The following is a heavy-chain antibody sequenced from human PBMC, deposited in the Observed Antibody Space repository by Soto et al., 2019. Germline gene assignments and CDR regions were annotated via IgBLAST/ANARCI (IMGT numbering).Heavy chain of an antibody. D-gene: IGHD6-25*01. Sequence: GALRLSCAASGFTFSSYEMNWVRQAPGKGLEWVSYISSSGSTIYYADSVKGRFTISRDNAKNSLYLQMNSLRAEDTAVYYCARASGVNSEFDYWGQGTLVTVSS. V-gene: IGHV3-48*03. CDR2: ISSSGSTI. CDR1: GFTFSSYE. J-gene: IGHJ4*02. CDR3: ARASGVNSEFDY.